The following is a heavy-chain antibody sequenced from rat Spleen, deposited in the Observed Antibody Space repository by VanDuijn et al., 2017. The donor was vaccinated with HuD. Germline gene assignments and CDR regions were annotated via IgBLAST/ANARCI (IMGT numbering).Heavy chain of an antibody. CDR3: ARSDGTHYYLPFPY. CDR1: GNSIANGYR. CDR2: INSAGTT. D-gene: IGHD1-12*02. V-gene: IGHV3-3*01. Sequence: EVQLQESGPGLVKPSQSLSLTCSVTGNSIANGYRWNWIRRFPGSKLEWMGYINSAGTTVYNPSLKSRISITRDTTRNQFFLQVNSVTTEATATYSCARSDGTHYYLPFPYWGQGTLVTVSS. J-gene: IGHJ3*01.